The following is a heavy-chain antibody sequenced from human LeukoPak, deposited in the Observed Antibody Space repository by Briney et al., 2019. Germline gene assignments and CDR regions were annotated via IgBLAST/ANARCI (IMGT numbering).Heavy chain of an antibody. V-gene: IGHV3-48*04. D-gene: IGHD2/OR15-2a*01. CDR3: ARPDSRYFYGMDV. CDR2: ISTSSTTI. Sequence: GGSLRLSCAASGFTFSIYSMNWVRQFPGKGLQWVSYISTSSTTIYYADSVKGRFTISRDDAKNSLYLQMNSLRVEDTAVYYCARPDSRYFYGMDVWGQGATVTVSS. J-gene: IGHJ6*02. CDR1: GFTFSIYS.